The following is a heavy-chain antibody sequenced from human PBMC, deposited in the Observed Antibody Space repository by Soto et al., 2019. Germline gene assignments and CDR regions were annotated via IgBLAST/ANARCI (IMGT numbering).Heavy chain of an antibody. CDR2: IYYSGNT. CDR1: GGSISSGGYS. Sequence: SETLSLTCAVSGGSISSGGYSWSWIRQPPGKGLEWIGYIYYSGNTNYNPSLKSRVTISVDTSKNQFSLKLTSVTAADTAVYYCARDGSGSYYPRNWFDPWGQGTLVTVSS. D-gene: IGHD3-10*01. V-gene: IGHV4-61*08. J-gene: IGHJ5*02. CDR3: ARDGSGSYYPRNWFDP.